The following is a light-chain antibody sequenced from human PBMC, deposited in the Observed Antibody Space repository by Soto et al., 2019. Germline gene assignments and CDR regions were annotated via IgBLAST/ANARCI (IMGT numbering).Light chain of an antibody. Sequence: DXXMXQSPSXLSASVXDRVIITXXAXQSTXXYLNWYQQKPGKAPNLLIYATSTLQSGVPSRFSGSGSGTSFTLTISSLQPEDFATYYCQQSYTSPFSFGPGTTVDIK. CDR2: ATS. J-gene: IGKJ3*01. V-gene: IGKV1-39*01. CDR3: QQSYTSPFS. CDR1: QSTXXY.